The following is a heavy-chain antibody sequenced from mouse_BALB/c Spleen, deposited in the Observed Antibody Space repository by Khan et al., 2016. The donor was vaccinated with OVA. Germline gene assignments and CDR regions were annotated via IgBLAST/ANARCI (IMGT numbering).Heavy chain of an antibody. D-gene: IGHD3-3*01. V-gene: IGHV3-2*02. Sequence: EVKLEESGPGLVKPSQSLSLTCTVTGYSITSDYAWNWIRQFPGNKLEWMGYISYSGSTSYNPSLKSRISITRDTSKNQFFLQLNSVTTEDTATYYCARRASRYYYAMDYWGQGTSVTVSS. CDR2: ISYSGST. J-gene: IGHJ4*01. CDR1: GYSITSDYA. CDR3: ARRASRYYYAMDY.